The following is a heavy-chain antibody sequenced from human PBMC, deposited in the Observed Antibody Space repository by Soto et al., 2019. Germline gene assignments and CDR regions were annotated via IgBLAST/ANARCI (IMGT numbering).Heavy chain of an antibody. V-gene: IGHV4-39*01. Sequence: SETLSLTCTVSGGSISSSSYYWGWIRQPPGKGLEWIGSIYYSGSTYYNPSLKSRVTISVDTSKNQFSLKLSSVTAADTAVYYCARHMFNPSAPGGELDYWGQGTLVTVSS. CDR2: IYYSGST. D-gene: IGHD3-10*02. CDR1: GGSISSSSYY. CDR3: ARHMFNPSAPGGELDY. J-gene: IGHJ4*02.